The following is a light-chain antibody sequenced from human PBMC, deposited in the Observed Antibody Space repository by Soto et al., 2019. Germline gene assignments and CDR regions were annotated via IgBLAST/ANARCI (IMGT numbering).Light chain of an antibody. CDR1: QSVSSSY. J-gene: IGKJ5*01. Sequence: PGEGATLSFRARQSVSSSYIAWYQQRPGQTPSLLIYGASTRATGIPDRFSGSGSGTHFTLTISRPEPEDFAVYYCQQYANSPPTFGQGTRREIK. V-gene: IGKV3-20*01. CDR3: QQYANSPPT. CDR2: GAS.